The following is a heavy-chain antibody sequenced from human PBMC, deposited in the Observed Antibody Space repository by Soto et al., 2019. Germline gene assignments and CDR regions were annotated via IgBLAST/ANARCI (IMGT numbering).Heavy chain of an antibody. CDR2: IHYSGDS. Sequence: NPSEALSVPCPVIGYSVSSNNYYWSWIRQRPGKGLEWIGYIHYSGDSYDNPSLTSRITMSMDVSKNQFSLNLRSVTAADTAIYYCARDVNDSSGSQGFDYWGQGTLVTVSS. J-gene: IGHJ4*02. CDR3: ARDVNDSSGSQGFDY. CDR1: GYSVSSNNYY. D-gene: IGHD3-22*01. V-gene: IGHV4-31*03.